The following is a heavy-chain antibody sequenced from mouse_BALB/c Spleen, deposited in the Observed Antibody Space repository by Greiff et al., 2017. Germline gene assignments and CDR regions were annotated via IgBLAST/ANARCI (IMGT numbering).Heavy chain of an antibody. CDR3: ARVYDYDPFAY. CDR1: GFNIKDYY. J-gene: IGHJ3*01. CDR2: IDPENGNT. D-gene: IGHD2-4*01. Sequence: VQLKESGAELVRPGALVKLSCKASGFNIKDYYMHWVKQRPEQGLEWIGWIDPENGNTIYDPKFQGKASITADTSSNTAYLQLSSLTSEDTAVYYCARVYDYDPFAYWGQGTLVTVSA. V-gene: IGHV14-1*02.